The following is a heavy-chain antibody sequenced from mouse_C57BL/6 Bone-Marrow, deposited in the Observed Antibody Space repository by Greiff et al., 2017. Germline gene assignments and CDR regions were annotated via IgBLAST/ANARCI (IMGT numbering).Heavy chain of an antibody. J-gene: IGHJ2*01. Sequence: EVMLVESEGGLVQPGSSMKLSCTASGFTFSDYYMAWVRQVPEKGLEWVANINYDGSSTYYLDSLKSRFIISRDNAKNILYLQMSSLKSEDTATYYCARLRRGYYFDYWGQGTTLTVSS. CDR1: GFTFSDYY. D-gene: IGHD2-12*01. CDR2: INYDGSST. V-gene: IGHV5-16*01. CDR3: ARLRRGYYFDY.